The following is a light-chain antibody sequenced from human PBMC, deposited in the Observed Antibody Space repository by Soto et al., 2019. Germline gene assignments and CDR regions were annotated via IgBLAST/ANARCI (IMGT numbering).Light chain of an antibody. J-gene: IGKJ4*01. V-gene: IGKV1-27*01. Sequence: DIQMTQSPSSLSASVGDRVTITCWASQGISNYLAWYQQKPGKVPKLLIYAASTLQSGVPSRFSGSGSGTDFTLTISSLQPEDVATYYCQKYNSAPLTLGGGTKVEIK. CDR1: QGISNY. CDR2: AAS. CDR3: QKYNSAPLT.